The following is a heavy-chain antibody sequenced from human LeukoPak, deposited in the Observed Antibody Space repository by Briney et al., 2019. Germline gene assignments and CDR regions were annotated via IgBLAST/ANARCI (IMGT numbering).Heavy chain of an antibody. J-gene: IGHJ4*02. V-gene: IGHV5-51*01. D-gene: IGHD6-13*01. CDR1: GYSFTSYW. Sequence: GESLKISCKGSGYSFTSYWIGWVRQMPGKGLEWMGIIYSPSFQGQVTISADKSISTAYLQWSSLKASDTAMYYCARRAAGGTYFDHWGQGTLVTVSS. CDR2: IY. CDR3: ARRAAGGTYFDH.